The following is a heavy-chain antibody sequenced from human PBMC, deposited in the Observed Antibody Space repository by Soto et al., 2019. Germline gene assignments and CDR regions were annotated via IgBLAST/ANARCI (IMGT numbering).Heavy chain of an antibody. CDR1: GFTFSSYG. J-gene: IGHJ3*02. CDR2: IWYDGSNK. Sequence: GSLRLSCAASGFTFSSYGMHWVRQAPGKGLEWVAVIWYDGSNKYYADSVKGRFTISRDNSKNTLYLQMNSLRAEDTAVYYCARDPGYGDYAHAFDIWGQGTMVTVSS. CDR3: ARDPGYGDYAHAFDI. V-gene: IGHV3-33*01. D-gene: IGHD4-17*01.